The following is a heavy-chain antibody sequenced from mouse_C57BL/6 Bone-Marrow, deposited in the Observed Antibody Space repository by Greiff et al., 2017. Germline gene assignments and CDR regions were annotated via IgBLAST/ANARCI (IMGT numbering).Heavy chain of an antibody. CDR3: ARSGFITTVVAHCYFDV. V-gene: IGHV1-81*01. D-gene: IGHD1-1*01. CDR2: IYPRSGNT. CDR1: GYTFTSYW. Sequence: QVQLQQSGAELARPGASVKLSCKASGYTFTSYWISWVKQRTGQGLEWIGEIYPRSGNTNYNEKFKGKATLTADKSSSTAYMQLRSLTSEDSAVYFWARSGFITTVVAHCYFDVGGTGTTVTVSS. J-gene: IGHJ1*03.